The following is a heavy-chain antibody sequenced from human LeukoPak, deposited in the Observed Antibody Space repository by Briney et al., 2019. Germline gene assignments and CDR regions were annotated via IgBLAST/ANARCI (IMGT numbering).Heavy chain of an antibody. CDR3: VRGCSTTSCYAY. CDR2: INPKSGGT. CDR1: GYTFTDYY. V-gene: IGHV1-2*02. D-gene: IGHD2-2*01. Sequence: GASVKVSCKASGYTFTDYYVHWVRQAPGQGLEWMGWINPKSGGTTYAQKFQGRVTMTGDTSISTAFMELSRLRSDETAMYHCVRGCSTTSCYAYWGQGTLVTVSS. J-gene: IGHJ4*02.